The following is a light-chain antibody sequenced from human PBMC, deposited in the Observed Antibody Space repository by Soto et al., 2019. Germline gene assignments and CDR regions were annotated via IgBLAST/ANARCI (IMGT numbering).Light chain of an antibody. J-gene: IGLJ1*01. CDR3: SSYTVTSNNPYV. Sequence: QSTLTQPASVSVSPGQSITICCTGTSNDVGGYNYVSWYQQHPGMAPKLMIYEVNNRPSGVSSRFSGAKSGNTASLTISGLQAEDEADYYRSSYTVTSNNPYVFGTGTKVTVL. CDR2: EVN. CDR1: SNDVGGYNY. V-gene: IGLV2-14*01.